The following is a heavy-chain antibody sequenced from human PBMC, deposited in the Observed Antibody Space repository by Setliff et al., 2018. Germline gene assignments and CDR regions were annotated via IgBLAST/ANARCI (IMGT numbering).Heavy chain of an antibody. D-gene: IGHD1-7*01. J-gene: IGHJ4*02. V-gene: IGHV3-53*01. CDR3: AKAGGWNWPRYYFDY. CDR2: IYNSDST. CDR1: GLIVSDIH. Sequence: GGSLRLSCVVSGLIVSDIHMTWVRQTPGKGLEWLSVIYNSDSTYYTDSVKGRFTISRDNSKNTLYLEMTSLRADDTAIYYCAKAGGWNWPRYYFDYWGQGTLVTVSS.